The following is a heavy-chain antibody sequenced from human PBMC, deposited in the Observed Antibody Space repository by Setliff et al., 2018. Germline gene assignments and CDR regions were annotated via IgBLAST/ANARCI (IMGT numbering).Heavy chain of an antibody. CDR1: GYTFSNYW. D-gene: IGHD2-15*01. V-gene: IGHV5-51*01. Sequence: PGESLKISCQGSGYTFSNYWIGWVRQMPGKGLEWMGVIYPGDSDTRYSPSFQGQVTISADKSISTAYVQWRSLKASDTAMYYCARVGTAGGYYFDFWGQGALVTVSS. J-gene: IGHJ4*02. CDR2: IYPGDSDT. CDR3: ARVGTAGGYYFDF.